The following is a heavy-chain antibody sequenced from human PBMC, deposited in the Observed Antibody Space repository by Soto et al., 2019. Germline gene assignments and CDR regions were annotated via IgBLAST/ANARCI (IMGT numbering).Heavy chain of an antibody. Sequence: GGSLRLSCAASGFTFSSYGMHWVRQAPGKGLEWVAVISYDGSNKYYADSVKGRFTISRDNSKNTLYLQMNSLRAEDTAVYYCAKDGGGITMIVLDPPGIDLWGRGTLVTVSS. V-gene: IGHV3-30*18. J-gene: IGHJ2*01. CDR3: AKDGGGITMIVLDPPGIDL. CDR1: GFTFSSYG. D-gene: IGHD3-22*01. CDR2: ISYDGSNK.